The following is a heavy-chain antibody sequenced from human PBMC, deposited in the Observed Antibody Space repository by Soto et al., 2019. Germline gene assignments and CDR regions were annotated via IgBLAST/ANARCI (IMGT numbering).Heavy chain of an antibody. CDR1: GGSISSGGYP. D-gene: IGHD3-10*01. CDR3: ASSGPAITMVRGVIITGFDY. V-gene: IGHV4-61*02. CDR2: IYTSGST. Sequence: SQSLSLTCTVSGGSISSGGYPWSWLWQPDMRGLQQIGRIYTSGSTNYNPSLKSRVTMSVDTSKTQFSLKLSSVTAADTAVYYCASSGPAITMVRGVIITGFDYWGQGTLLTASS. J-gene: IGHJ4*02.